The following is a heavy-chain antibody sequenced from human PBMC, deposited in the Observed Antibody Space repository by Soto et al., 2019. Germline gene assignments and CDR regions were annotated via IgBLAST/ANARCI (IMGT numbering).Heavy chain of an antibody. CDR3: ARERGGYSYGDY. CDR2: VNIYEGTT. V-gene: IGHV1-18*01. J-gene: IGHJ4*02. Sequence: QVQLVQSGAEVKKPGASVKVSCKTSGYPFISYGITWVRQAPGQGLEWMGWVNIYEGTTNYAQKFQGRVTMTTDTSTSTVYLELRSLRSDDTAIYYCARERGGYSYGDYWGQGTLVTVSS. CDR1: GYPFISYG. D-gene: IGHD5-18*01.